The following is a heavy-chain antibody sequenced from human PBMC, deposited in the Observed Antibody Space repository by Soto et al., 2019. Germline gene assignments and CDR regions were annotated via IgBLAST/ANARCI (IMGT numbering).Heavy chain of an antibody. V-gene: IGHV5-51*01. CDR1: GYTFTIYW. CDR2: ISPSDSDT. D-gene: IGHD3-16*01. Sequence: PGESVKISCKGSGYTFTIYWIAWVRQMPGKGLEWMGIISPSDSDTRYSPSFQGQVTISVDRSISTAYLQWSSLKASDTAIYYCARRTLRYYAMDVWGQGTTVTVSS. J-gene: IGHJ6*02. CDR3: ARRTLRYYAMDV.